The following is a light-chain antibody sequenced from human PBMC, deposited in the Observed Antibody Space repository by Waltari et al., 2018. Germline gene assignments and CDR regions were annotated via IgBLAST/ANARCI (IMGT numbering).Light chain of an antibody. CDR3: CSYAGSYTYV. V-gene: IGLV2-11*01. CDR2: DVN. Sequence: QSALAQPRSVSGSPGQSVTISCTGSSSNVGGYNYVSWYQQSPGQAPKLLLYDVNKRPSVVPHRFSGSKSGDTASLTISGLQAEDEADYYCCSYAGSYTYVFGTGTKVTV. CDR1: SSNVGGYNY. J-gene: IGLJ1*01.